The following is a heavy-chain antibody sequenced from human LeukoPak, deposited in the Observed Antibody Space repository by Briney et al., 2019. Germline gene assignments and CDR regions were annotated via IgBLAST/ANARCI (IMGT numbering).Heavy chain of an antibody. CDR3: ARRVAATGSFDY. CDR2: IYYSGSI. CDR1: GGSISSYY. D-gene: IGHD6-13*01. V-gene: IGHV4-59*08. J-gene: IGHJ4*02. Sequence: PETLSLTCTVSGGSISSYYWSWIRQAPGKGLEWIGYIYYSGSINYNPSLKSRVTISVDTSKNQFSLKVRSVTAADTAMYYCARRVAATGSFDYWGQGILVAVSS.